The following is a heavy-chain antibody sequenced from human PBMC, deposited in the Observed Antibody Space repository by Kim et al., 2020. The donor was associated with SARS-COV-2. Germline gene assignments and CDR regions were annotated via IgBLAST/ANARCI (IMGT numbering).Heavy chain of an antibody. CDR3: ATLSNSAAY. CDR1: GITLSSYA. Sequence: GGSLRLSCVASGITLSSYAMHWVRQAPGKGLEYVSAITTNGGNTFYANSVKGRFIISRDNSKNTVYLQMDSLRAEDMAVYYCATLSNSAAYCGQGTLVT. V-gene: IGHV3-64*01. CDR2: ITTNGGNT. D-gene: IGHD1-1*01. J-gene: IGHJ4*02.